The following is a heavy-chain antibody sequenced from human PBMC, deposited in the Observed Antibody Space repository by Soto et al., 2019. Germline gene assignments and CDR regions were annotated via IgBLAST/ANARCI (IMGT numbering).Heavy chain of an antibody. CDR1: GYTLTELS. D-gene: IGHD4-17*01. Sequence: ASVKVSCKVSGYTLTELSMHWVRQAPGKGLEWMGGFDPEDGETIYAQKFQGRVTMTEDTSTDTAYMELSSLGSEDTAVYYCATFAVTTTSGITDYWGQGTLVTVSS. V-gene: IGHV1-24*01. CDR3: ATFAVTTTSGITDY. J-gene: IGHJ4*02. CDR2: FDPEDGET.